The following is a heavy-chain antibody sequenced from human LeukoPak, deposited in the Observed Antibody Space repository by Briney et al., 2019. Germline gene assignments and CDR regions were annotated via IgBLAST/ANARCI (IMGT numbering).Heavy chain of an antibody. V-gene: IGHV4-4*07. CDR1: GGSISSYY. CDR3: AGYDSSGYYYPSFDY. Sequence: SETLSLTCTVSGGSISSYYWSWIRQPAGKGLEWIGRIYTSGSTNYNPSPKSRVTMSVDTSKNQFSLKLSSVTAADTAVYYCAGYDSSGYYYPSFDYWGQGTLVTVSS. D-gene: IGHD3-22*01. J-gene: IGHJ4*02. CDR2: IYTSGST.